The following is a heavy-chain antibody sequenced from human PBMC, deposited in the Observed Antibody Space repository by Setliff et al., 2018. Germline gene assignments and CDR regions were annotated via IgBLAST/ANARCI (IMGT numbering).Heavy chain of an antibody. J-gene: IGHJ3*02. CDR3: ARRPIALAGYRKGAFDI. V-gene: IGHV1-18*01. CDR2: INNYSFKT. D-gene: IGHD6-19*01. Sequence: VSCTTSGYTFTNYGITWVRQAPGQGLEWMGWINNYSFKTNYPQKFLGRVTVTTDTSTGTAYMELGSLTSDDTAIYYCARRPIALAGYRKGAFDIWGQGTMVTVSS. CDR1: GYTFTNYG.